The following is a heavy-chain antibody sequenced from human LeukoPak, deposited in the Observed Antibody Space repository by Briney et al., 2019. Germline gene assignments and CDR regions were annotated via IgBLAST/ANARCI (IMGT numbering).Heavy chain of an antibody. CDR2: INHSGST. J-gene: IGHJ5*02. Sequence: SETLSLTCAVYGGSFSGYYWSWIRQPPGKGLEWIGEINHSGSTNYNPSLKSRVTISVDTSKNQFSLKLSSVTAADTAVYYCARGLYSSLGLNWFDPWGQGTLVTVSS. CDR3: ARGLYSSLGLNWFDP. V-gene: IGHV4-34*01. CDR1: GGSFSGYY. D-gene: IGHD6-13*01.